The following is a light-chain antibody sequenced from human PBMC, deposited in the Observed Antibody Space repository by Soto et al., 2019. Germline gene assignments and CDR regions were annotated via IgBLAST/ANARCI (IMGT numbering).Light chain of an antibody. Sequence: QSVLTQPPSVSGSPGQRVTISCTGASSNIGAGFDVHWYQLLPGTAPKLLISGNNNRPSGVPDRFSRSKSGTSASLAITGLWAEDGADYYCQSYDSSLSGFGFGPGTKVTVL. V-gene: IGLV1-40*01. CDR1: SSNIGAGFD. CDR3: QSYDSSLSGFG. J-gene: IGLJ1*01. CDR2: GNN.